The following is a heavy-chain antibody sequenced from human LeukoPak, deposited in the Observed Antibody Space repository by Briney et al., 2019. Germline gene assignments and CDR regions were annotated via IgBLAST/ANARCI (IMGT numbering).Heavy chain of an antibody. D-gene: IGHD6-19*01. V-gene: IGHV3-33*01. CDR3: ARDKIAVAALDY. CDR2: IWYDGSNK. J-gene: IGHJ4*02. CDR1: GFTFSSYG. Sequence: PGGSLRLSCAASGFTFSSYGMHWVRQAPGKGLEWVAVIWYDGSNKYYADSVKGRFTISRDNSKNTLYLQMNSLRAEDTAVYYCARDKIAVAALDYWGQGTLVIVSS.